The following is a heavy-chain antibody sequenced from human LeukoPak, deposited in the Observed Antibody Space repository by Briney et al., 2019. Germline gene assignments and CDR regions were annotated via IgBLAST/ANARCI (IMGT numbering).Heavy chain of an antibody. CDR1: GFTFSAYW. D-gene: IGHD3-3*01. CDR3: ARVIFGVVIIPYFDS. J-gene: IGHJ4*02. CDR2: IKQDGSEK. Sequence: GKSLRLSCAASGFTFSAYWMSWVRQAPGKGLEWVANIKQDGSEKFYVDSVKGRFTISRDNAKNSLYLQMNSLRGEDTAVYYCARVIFGVVIIPYFDSWGQGILVTVSS. V-gene: IGHV3-7*01.